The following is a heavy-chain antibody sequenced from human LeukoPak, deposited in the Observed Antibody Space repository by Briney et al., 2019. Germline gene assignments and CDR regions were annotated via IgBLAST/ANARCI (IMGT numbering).Heavy chain of an antibody. CDR2: IRYDGSNK. CDR3: AKALMVDSHPNY. Sequence: GGSLRLSCAASGFTFSSYGMRWVRQAPGKGLEWVAFIRYDGSNKYYADSVKGRFTISRDNSKNTLYLQMNSLRAEDTAVYYCAKALMVDSHPNYWGQGTLVTVSS. D-gene: IGHD2-15*01. CDR1: GFTFSSYG. J-gene: IGHJ4*02. V-gene: IGHV3-30*02.